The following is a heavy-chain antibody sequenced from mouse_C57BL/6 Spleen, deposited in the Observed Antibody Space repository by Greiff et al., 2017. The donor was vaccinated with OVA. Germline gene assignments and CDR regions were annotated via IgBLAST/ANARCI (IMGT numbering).Heavy chain of an antibody. J-gene: IGHJ2*01. V-gene: IGHV1-80*01. Sequence: QVQLKQSGAELVKPGASVKISCKASGYAFSSYWMNWVKQRPGKGLEWIGQIYPGGGEHNYNGKFKGKATRDTYKSTSTVYMQLISLAAEDSEVYVCAGIYDGYYGSYWGQGTTLTVSA. CDR3: AGIYDGYYGSY. D-gene: IGHD2-3*01. CDR1: GYAFSSYW. CDR2: IYPGGGEH.